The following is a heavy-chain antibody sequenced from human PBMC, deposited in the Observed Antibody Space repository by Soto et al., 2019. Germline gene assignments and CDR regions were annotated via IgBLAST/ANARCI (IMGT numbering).Heavy chain of an antibody. Sequence: QVQLVQSGTEVKKPGASVKVSCKAFGYTFSSYGISWVRQAPGQGLEWMGWISAYSDRTNYAQNFQGRVTMTADTATSTAYMEVRSLRSDDTAVYYCARDRDYYYHSSGKYHYHYGMDVWGQGTTVTVSS. CDR1: GYTFSSYG. D-gene: IGHD3-22*01. CDR3: ARDRDYYYHSSGKYHYHYGMDV. CDR2: ISAYSDRT. J-gene: IGHJ6*02. V-gene: IGHV1-18*04.